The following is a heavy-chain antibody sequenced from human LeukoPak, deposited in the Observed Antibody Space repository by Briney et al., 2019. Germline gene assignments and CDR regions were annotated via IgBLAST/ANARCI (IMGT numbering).Heavy chain of an antibody. CDR3: AKDIMRSSARAFDI. V-gene: IGHV3-9*03. D-gene: IGHD3-22*01. CDR1: GFTFDDYA. J-gene: IGHJ3*02. Sequence: PGGSLRLSCAASGFTFDDYAMDWGRHGPGKGVGGVSGVSRNSGSIGYADSVKGRFTISRDNAKNSLYLQMNSLRAEHMALYYCAKDIMRSSARAFDIWGQGTMVTVSS. CDR2: VSRNSGSI.